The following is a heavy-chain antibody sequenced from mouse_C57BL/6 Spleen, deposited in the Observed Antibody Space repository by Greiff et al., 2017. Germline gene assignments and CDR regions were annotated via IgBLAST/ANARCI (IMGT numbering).Heavy chain of an antibody. V-gene: IGHV1-80*01. J-gene: IGHJ4*01. D-gene: IGHD2-5*01. CDR1: GYAFSSYW. CDR2: IYPGDGDT. Sequence: VQLVESGAELVKPGASVKISCKASGYAFSSYWMNWVKQRPGKGLEWIGQIYPGDGDTNYNGKFKGKATLTADKSSSTAYMQLSSLTSEDSAVYFCARSGSNYVAMDYWGQGTSVTVSS. CDR3: ARSGSNYVAMDY.